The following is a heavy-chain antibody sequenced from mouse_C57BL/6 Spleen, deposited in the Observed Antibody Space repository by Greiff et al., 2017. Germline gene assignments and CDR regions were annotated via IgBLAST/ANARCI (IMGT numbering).Heavy chain of an antibody. V-gene: IGHV1-69*01. Sequence: QVQLQQPGAELVMPGASVKLSCKASGYTFTSYWMHWVKQRPGQGLEWIGEIDPSDSYTNYNQKFKGKSTLTVDKSSSTAYMQLSSLTSEDSAVYYWARRVYYGSSYFDYWGQGTTLTVSS. D-gene: IGHD1-1*01. CDR2: IDPSDSYT. J-gene: IGHJ2*01. CDR3: ARRVYYGSSYFDY. CDR1: GYTFTSYW.